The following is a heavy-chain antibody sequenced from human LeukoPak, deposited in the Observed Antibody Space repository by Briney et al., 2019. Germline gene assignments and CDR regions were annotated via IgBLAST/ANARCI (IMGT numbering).Heavy chain of an antibody. CDR1: GGSISSGGYY. J-gene: IGHJ3*02. D-gene: IGHD3-9*01. CDR3: ASADYDMAFDI. CDR2: IYYSGST. Sequence: NPSETLSLTCTVSGGSISSGGYYWSWIRQHPGKGLEWIGYIYYSGSTDYNPSLKSRFTMPVDTSKNQFSLKLSSVTAADTAVYYCASADYDMAFDIWGQGTMVTVSS. V-gene: IGHV4-31*03.